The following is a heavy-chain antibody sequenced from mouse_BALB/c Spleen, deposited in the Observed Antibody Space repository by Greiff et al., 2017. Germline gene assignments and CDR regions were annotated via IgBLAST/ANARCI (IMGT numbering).Heavy chain of an antibody. CDR1: GFTFSDYY. V-gene: IGHV5-4*02. J-gene: IGHJ2*01. Sequence: EVQLVESGGGLVKPGGSLKLSCAASGFTFSDYYMYWVRQTPEKRLEWVATISDGGSYTYYPDSVKGRFTISRDNAKNNLYLQMSSLKSEDTAMYYCARDYGSSYVLDYWGQGTTLTVSS. CDR2: ISDGGSYT. CDR3: ARDYGSSYVLDY. D-gene: IGHD1-1*01.